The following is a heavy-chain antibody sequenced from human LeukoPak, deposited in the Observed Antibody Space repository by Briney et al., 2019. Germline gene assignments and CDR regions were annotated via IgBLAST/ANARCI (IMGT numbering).Heavy chain of an antibody. CDR2: IWYDGNNK. CDR3: ARDLLPRAYYYDSSGYAH. Sequence: KPGGSLRLSCAASGFTFSSYGMHWVRQAPGKGLEWVAVIWYDGNNKYYADSVKGRFTISRDNSKNTLYLQMNSLRAEDTAVYYCARDLLPRAYYYDSSGYAHWGQGTLVTVSS. D-gene: IGHD3-22*01. V-gene: IGHV3-33*08. CDR1: GFTFSSYG. J-gene: IGHJ4*02.